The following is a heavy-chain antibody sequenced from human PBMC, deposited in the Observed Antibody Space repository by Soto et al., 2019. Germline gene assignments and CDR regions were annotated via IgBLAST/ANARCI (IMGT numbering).Heavy chain of an antibody. CDR3: ARDLLDNGDYFAPEY. D-gene: IGHD4-17*01. CDR2: INPSGSST. Sequence: ASVKVSCKASGYTSTSYYMHWVRQAPGQGLEWMGIINPSGSSTRYAQKFQGRVTMTRDTSTSTVYMELSSLRSEDTAVYYCARDLLDNGDYFAPEYWGQGTLVTVSS. V-gene: IGHV1-46*03. J-gene: IGHJ4*02. CDR1: GYTSTSYY.